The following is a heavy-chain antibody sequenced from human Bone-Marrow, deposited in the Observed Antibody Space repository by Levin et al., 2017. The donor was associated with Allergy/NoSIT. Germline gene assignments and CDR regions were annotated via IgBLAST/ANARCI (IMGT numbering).Heavy chain of an antibody. CDR2: IKPDGSDK. CDR1: GFTLSQYW. D-gene: IGHD2-2*01. Sequence: QPGGSLRLSCVASGFTLSQYWMTWVRQAPGKGLEWVAKIKPDGSDKFYADSLKGRLTISRDNTRKSLSLQINNLRAEDTAVYYCARDSFSTSSGLDYYYGMDVWGQGTTVTVSS. CDR3: ARDSFSTSSGLDYYYGMDV. J-gene: IGHJ6*02. V-gene: IGHV3-7*01.